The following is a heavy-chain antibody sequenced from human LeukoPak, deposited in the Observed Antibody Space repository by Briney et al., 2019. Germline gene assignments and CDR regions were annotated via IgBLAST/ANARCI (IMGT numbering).Heavy chain of an antibody. D-gene: IGHD6-19*01. CDR2: IKQDGSEK. CDR3: ARVRGYSSGWTRYYFDY. Sequence: GGSPRLSCAASGFTFSSYWMSWVRQAPGKGLEWVANIKQDGSEKYYVDSVKGRFTISRDNAKNSLYLQMNSLRAEDTAVYYCARVRGYSSGWTRYYFDYWGQGTLVTVSS. CDR1: GFTFSSYW. V-gene: IGHV3-7*01. J-gene: IGHJ4*02.